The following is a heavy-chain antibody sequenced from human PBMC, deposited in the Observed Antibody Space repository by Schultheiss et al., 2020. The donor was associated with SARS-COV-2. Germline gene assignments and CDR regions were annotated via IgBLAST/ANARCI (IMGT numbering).Heavy chain of an antibody. CDR1: GYTFTSYG. CDR3: ARDFFSGWSDC. V-gene: IGHV1-69*13. J-gene: IGHJ4*02. Sequence: SVKVSCKASGYTFTSYGISWVRQAPGQGLEWMGWIIPIFGTANYAQTFQGRVTITADESTSTVYMELTSLRSDDTAEYFCARDFFSGWSDCWGQGTLVTVSS. D-gene: IGHD6-19*01. CDR2: IIPIFGTA.